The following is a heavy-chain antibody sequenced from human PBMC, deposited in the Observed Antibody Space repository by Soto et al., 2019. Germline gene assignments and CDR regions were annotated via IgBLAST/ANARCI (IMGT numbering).Heavy chain of an antibody. Sequence: ASVKASCKASGYTFTSYYMHWVRQAPGQGFEWMGIIIPSGGSTSYAQKFQGRVTMTRDTSTSTVYMELSSLRSEDTAVYYCAIVGNSNYGGAFEYWGQGTMVAVSS. CDR2: IIPSGGST. J-gene: IGHJ4*02. V-gene: IGHV1-46*01. D-gene: IGHD4-4*01. CDR3: AIVGNSNYGGAFEY. CDR1: GYTFTSYY.